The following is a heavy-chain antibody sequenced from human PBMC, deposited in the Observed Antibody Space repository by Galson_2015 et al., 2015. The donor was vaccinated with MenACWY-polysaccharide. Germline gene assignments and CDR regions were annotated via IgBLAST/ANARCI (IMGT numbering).Heavy chain of an antibody. CDR1: GDSASGYSVS. CDR3: ARARVNNWDYNGMDV. CDR2: TSFMSNRNN. Sequence: CPISGDSASGYSVSWNWIRQSPSSGLEGLGRTSFMSNRNNDNDDSVKRRITFNPDTSKNQYSLHLNSVSPEDTAMYYCARARVNNWDYNGMDVWGQGTTVTVSS. V-gene: IGHV6-1*01. J-gene: IGHJ6*02. D-gene: IGHD1-7*01.